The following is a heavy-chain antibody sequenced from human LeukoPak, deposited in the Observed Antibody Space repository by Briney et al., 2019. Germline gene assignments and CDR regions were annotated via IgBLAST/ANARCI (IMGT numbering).Heavy chain of an antibody. CDR1: GGSISSGSYY. V-gene: IGHV4-61*02. J-gene: IGHJ4*02. CDR3: ARDSGSSLGY. D-gene: IGHD1-26*01. CDR2: IYTSGST. Sequence: PSETLSLTCTVSGGSISSGSYYWSWIRQPAGKGLEWIGRIYTSGSTNYNPSLKSRVTISVDTSKNQFSLKLSSVTAADTAVYYCARDSGSSLGYWGQGTLVTVSS.